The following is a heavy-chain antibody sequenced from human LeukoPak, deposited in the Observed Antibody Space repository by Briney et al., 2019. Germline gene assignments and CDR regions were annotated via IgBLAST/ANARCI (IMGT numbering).Heavy chain of an antibody. V-gene: IGHV3-48*03. CDR3: ARDGYGDYYFDY. CDR1: GFTFSSYE. J-gene: IGHJ4*02. Sequence: GGSLRLSCAASGFTFSSYEMNWVRQAPGKGLEWVSYISSSGSTIYYADSVKGRFTISRDNAKNSLYLQMNSLRAEDTAAYYCARDGYGDYYFDYWGQGTLVTVSS. D-gene: IGHD4-17*01. CDR2: ISSSGSTI.